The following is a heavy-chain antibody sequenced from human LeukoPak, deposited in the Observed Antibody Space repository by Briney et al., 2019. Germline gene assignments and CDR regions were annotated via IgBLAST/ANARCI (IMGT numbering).Heavy chain of an antibody. CDR3: AGVEMATMRTFDY. CDR1: DASLSGYF. D-gene: IGHD5-24*01. Sequence: SETLSLTCGVSDASLSGYFWNWIRQSPGKGLEWIGDTDHRGITNYNPSLMSRVTMSVDTSKNQFSLRLTSVTAADTAVYYCAGVEMATMRTFDYWGQGTLVTVSS. CDR2: TDHRGIT. J-gene: IGHJ4*02. V-gene: IGHV4-34*01.